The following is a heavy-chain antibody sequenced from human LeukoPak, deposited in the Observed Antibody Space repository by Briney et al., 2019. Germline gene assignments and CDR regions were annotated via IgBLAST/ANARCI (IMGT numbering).Heavy chain of an antibody. Sequence: GGSLRLSCEASGSTLSNYLITWVRQAPGKGLEWVADIKPDGREKYYMPSVKGRFTISRDSAKNSFYLQMNSLRAEDTAVYYCATMASNVFEYWGQGTLVTVPS. CDR3: ATMASNVFEY. J-gene: IGHJ4*02. D-gene: IGHD5-24*01. CDR1: GSTLSNYL. CDR2: IKPDGREK. V-gene: IGHV3-7*03.